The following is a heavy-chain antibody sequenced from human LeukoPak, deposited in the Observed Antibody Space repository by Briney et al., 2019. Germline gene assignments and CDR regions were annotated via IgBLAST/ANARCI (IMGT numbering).Heavy chain of an antibody. CDR1: GFSFSTYG. J-gene: IGHJ4*02. V-gene: IGHV3-30*18. Sequence: PGRSLRLSCAASGFSFSTYGMHWVRQAPGKGLEWVAVISNDGSNKYYAESVKGRFTISRDNSKNTLYLQMNSLRAEDTAVYYCAKDVMSRFRDGNFDYWGQGTLVTVSS. CDR2: ISNDGSNK. CDR3: AKDVMSRFRDGNFDY. D-gene: IGHD5-24*01.